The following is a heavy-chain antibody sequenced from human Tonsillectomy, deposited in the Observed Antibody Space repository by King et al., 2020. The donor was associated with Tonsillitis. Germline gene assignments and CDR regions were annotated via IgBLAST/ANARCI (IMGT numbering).Heavy chain of an antibody. CDR1: GFTFSNYD. D-gene: IGHD3-10*01. V-gene: IGHV3-30*18. J-gene: IGHJ2*01. CDR3: AKDVIGLSDWYFDL. Sequence: VQLEQSGGGVVQPGRSLRLSCAASGFTFSNYDMHWVRQAPGKGLEWVALIAYDASYENYADSVKGRFAISRDNSKNTLYLEMNSLRVEDTAVYYCAKDVIGLSDWYFDLWGRGTLVTVSS. CDR2: IAYDASYE.